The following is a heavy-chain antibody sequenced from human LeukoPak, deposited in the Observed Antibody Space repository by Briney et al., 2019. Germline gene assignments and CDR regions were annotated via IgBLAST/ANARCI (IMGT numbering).Heavy chain of an antibody. V-gene: IGHV3-11*01. J-gene: IGHJ4*02. CDR2: IGSSGSTI. D-gene: IGHD3-16*01. CDR3: ARTGDYALKD. Sequence: GGSLRLSCAASGISFSDYYISWLRQAPGKGLEWVSYIGSSGSTIDYADSVKGRFTISRDSAKNSLYLQMDSLRAEDTAVYYCARTGDYALKDWGQGTLVTVSS. CDR1: GISFSDYY.